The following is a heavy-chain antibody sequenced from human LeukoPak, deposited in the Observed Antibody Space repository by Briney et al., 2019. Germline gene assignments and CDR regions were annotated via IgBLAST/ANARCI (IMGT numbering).Heavy chain of an antibody. J-gene: IGHJ3*02. CDR2: INTDGSST. D-gene: IGHD1-1*01. CDR1: GFTFSSYW. Sequence: GGSLRLSCAASGFTFSSYWMHWVRHAPGKGLVWVSRINTDGSSTSYADSVKGRFTISRDNAKNTLYLQMNSLRAEDTAVYYCARDGRLDAFDIWGQGTMVTVSS. V-gene: IGHV3-74*01. CDR3: ARDGRLDAFDI.